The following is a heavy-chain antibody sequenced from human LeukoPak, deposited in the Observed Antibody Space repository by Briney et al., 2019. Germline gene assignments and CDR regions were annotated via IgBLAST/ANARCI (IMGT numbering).Heavy chain of an antibody. V-gene: IGHV7-4-1*02. CDR3: ARDNAGDIDY. Sequence: ASVKVSCKAPGYPFTSNAMNWVRQAPGQGLELMGWINTNTRNPTHAHGFTARFVFALDSAVSTACLQISCLKTEDTGIYYCARDNAGDIDYWGQGTLVTVSS. J-gene: IGHJ4*02. CDR1: GYPFTSNA. D-gene: IGHD7-27*01. CDR2: INTNTRNP.